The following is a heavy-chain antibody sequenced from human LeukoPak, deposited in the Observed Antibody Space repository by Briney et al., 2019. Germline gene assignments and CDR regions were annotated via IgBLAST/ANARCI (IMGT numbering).Heavy chain of an antibody. CDR3: ARVGAATFYWYYMDV. J-gene: IGHJ6*03. CDR1: GFTFSSYS. V-gene: IGHV3-21*01. CDR2: ISSSSSYI. Sequence: GGSVRLSCAASGFTFSSYSMNWVRQAPGKGLEWVSSISSSSSYIYYADSVKGRFTVSRDNAKNSLYLQTNSLRVGDTAAYFCARVGAATFYWYYMDVWGKGTTVTVSS. D-gene: IGHD1-26*01.